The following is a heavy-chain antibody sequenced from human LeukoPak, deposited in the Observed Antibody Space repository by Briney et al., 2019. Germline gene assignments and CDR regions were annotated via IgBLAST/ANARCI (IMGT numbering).Heavy chain of an antibody. CDR2: ISSSSSTI. Sequence: GGSLRLSCAASGFTFSSYSMNWVRQAPGKGLEWVSYISSSSSTIYYADSVKGRFTISRDTSKKTLYLQMNSLRAEDTAVYYCATGDRTIFGVVTTRPPDYWGQGILVTVSS. J-gene: IGHJ4*02. CDR1: GFTFSSYS. V-gene: IGHV3-48*01. CDR3: ATGDRTIFGVVTTRPPDY. D-gene: IGHD3-3*01.